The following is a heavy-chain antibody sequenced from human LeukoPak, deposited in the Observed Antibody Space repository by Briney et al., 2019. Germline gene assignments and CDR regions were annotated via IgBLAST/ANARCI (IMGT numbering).Heavy chain of an antibody. V-gene: IGHV1-3*01. CDR3: TRVKQQLTTTYYYGMDV. J-gene: IGHJ6*02. Sequence: ASVKVSCKASGYTFINYAMHWVRQAPGQRLEWMGWINAGNGNTKYSQKFQGRVTITRDTSASTAYMELSSLRSEDTAVYYCTRVKQQLTTTYYYGMDVWGQGTTVTVSS. CDR2: INAGNGNT. CDR1: GYTFINYA. D-gene: IGHD6-13*01.